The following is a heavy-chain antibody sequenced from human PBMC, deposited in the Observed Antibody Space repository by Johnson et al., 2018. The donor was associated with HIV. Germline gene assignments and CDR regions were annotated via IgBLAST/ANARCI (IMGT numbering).Heavy chain of an antibody. Sequence: QVQLVESGGGVVQPGRSLRLSCAASGFTFSSYAMHWVRQAPGKGLEWVAVISYDGSNKYYADSVKGRFTISRDNSKNTLYLQMNSLRSEYTAVYYCAKAGQLVAATSAFDIWGQGTMVTVSS. CDR2: ISYDGSNK. V-gene: IGHV3-30*18. J-gene: IGHJ3*02. CDR1: GFTFSSYA. D-gene: IGHD2-15*01. CDR3: AKAGQLVAATSAFDI.